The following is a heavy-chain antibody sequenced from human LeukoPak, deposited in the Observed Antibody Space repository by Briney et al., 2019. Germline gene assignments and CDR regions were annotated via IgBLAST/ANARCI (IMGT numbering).Heavy chain of an antibody. Sequence: GASVKVSCKASGGTFSSYAISWVRQAPGQGLEWMGGIIPIFGTANYAQKFQGRVTITADESTSTAYMELSSLRSEDTAVYYCAKIGGYGSGNYYYTMDVWGQGTTVTVSS. CDR2: IIPIFGTA. V-gene: IGHV1-69*13. D-gene: IGHD3-10*01. CDR3: AKIGGYGSGNYYYTMDV. CDR1: GGTFSSYA. J-gene: IGHJ6*02.